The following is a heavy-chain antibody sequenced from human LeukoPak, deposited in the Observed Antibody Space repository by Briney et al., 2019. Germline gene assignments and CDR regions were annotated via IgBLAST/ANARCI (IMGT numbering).Heavy chain of an antibody. CDR1: GFTVSSNY. J-gene: IGHJ6*02. D-gene: IGHD5/OR15-5a*01. CDR3: ARDLRPNYYYYGMDV. CDR2: IYSGGST. V-gene: IGHV3-53*01. Sequence: GGSLRLSWAASGFTVSSNYMSWVRQAPAKGLEWVSVIYSGGSTYYADSVKGRFTISRDNSKNTLYLQMNSLRAEDTAVYYCARDLRPNYYYYGMDVWGQGTTVTVSS.